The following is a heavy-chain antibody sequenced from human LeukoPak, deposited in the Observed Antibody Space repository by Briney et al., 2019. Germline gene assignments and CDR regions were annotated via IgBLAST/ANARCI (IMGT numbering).Heavy chain of an antibody. CDR1: GFTFSSYG. CDR3: AIQPRGMATINDY. Sequence: GGSLRLSCAASGFTFSSYGMHWVRQAPGKGLEWVAVIWYDGSNKYYADSVKGRFTISRDNSKNTLYLQMNSLRAEDTAVYYCAIQPRGMATINDYWGQGTLVTVSS. CDR2: IWYDGSNK. V-gene: IGHV3-33*01. D-gene: IGHD5-24*01. J-gene: IGHJ4*02.